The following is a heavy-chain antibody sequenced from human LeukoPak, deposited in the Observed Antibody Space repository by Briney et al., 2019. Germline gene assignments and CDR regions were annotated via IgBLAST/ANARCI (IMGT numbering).Heavy chain of an antibody. CDR1: GFTFSAYA. Sequence: LAGGSLRLSCAVSGFTFSAYAMSWVRQAPGKGLEWVSAMSGSGGMTYYAGSVKGRFSISRDNSKNTLHLQMNSLRAEDTAVYYCAKGAMPYYDGSGYNYFDYWGQGTPVTVSS. D-gene: IGHD3-22*01. CDR2: MSGSGGMT. CDR3: AKGAMPYYDGSGYNYFDY. J-gene: IGHJ4*02. V-gene: IGHV3-23*01.